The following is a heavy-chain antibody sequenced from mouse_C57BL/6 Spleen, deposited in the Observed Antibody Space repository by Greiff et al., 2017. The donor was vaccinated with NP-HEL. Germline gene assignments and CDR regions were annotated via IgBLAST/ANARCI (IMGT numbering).Heavy chain of an antibody. Sequence: VQLQQSGPELVKPGASVKISCKASGYAFSSSWMNWVKQRPGKGLEWIGRIYPGDGDTNYNGKFKGKATLTADKSSSTAYMQISSLTSEDSAVYFCARSGTVVARYFDVWGKRTTVTVSS. V-gene: IGHV1-82*01. CDR3: ARSGTVVARYFDV. CDR2: IYPGDGDT. CDR1: GYAFSSSW. J-gene: IGHJ1*03. D-gene: IGHD1-1*01.